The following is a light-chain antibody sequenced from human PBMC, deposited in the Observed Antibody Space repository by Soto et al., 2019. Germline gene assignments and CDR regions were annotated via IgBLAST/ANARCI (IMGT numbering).Light chain of an antibody. J-gene: IGKJ3*01. CDR3: QQYGSSPLFT. CDR1: QSVSSSY. V-gene: IGKV3-20*01. Sequence: EIVLTQSPGTLSLSPGDRATLSCRASQSVSSSYLAWYQQKPGQAPSLLIYGASNRATGIPDRFSGGGSGTDFTLTISRLEPEDFAVYYCQQYGSSPLFTFGPGTKVDIK. CDR2: GAS.